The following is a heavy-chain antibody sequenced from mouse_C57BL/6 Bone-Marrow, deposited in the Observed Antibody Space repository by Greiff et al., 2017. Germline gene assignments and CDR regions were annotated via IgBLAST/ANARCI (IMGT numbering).Heavy chain of an antibody. J-gene: IGHJ4*01. CDR1: GYTFTSYW. CDR2: INPGNGGT. CDR3: ARSGVNAGREGDYYAMDY. D-gene: IGHD3-1*01. V-gene: IGHV1-53*01. Sequence: QVQLQQPGTELVKPGASVKLSCKASGYTFTSYWMHWVKQRPGQGLEWIGNINPGNGGTNYNEKFKSKATLTVDKSSSTAYMQLSSLTSEDSAVYYCARSGVNAGREGDYYAMDYWGQGTSVTVSS.